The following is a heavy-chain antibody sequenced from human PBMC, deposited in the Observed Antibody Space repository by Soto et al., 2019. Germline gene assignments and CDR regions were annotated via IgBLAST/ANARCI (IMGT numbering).Heavy chain of an antibody. CDR2: IIPNSGNT. CDR3: ARAPSGLATCGFNY. Sequence: QVQLVQSGAEVKKSGASVKVSCKASGYTFTGYYMHWVRQAPGQGLEWMGWIIPNSGNTNYAQKFQGRFTMTRDTSISTAYMELSTLTSDDTAVYYCARAPSGLATCGFNYWGQGTLVTVSS. J-gene: IGHJ4*02. CDR1: GYTFTGYY. V-gene: IGHV1-2*02. D-gene: IGHD1-26*01.